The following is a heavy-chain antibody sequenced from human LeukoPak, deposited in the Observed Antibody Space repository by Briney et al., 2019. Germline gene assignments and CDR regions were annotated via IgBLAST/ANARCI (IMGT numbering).Heavy chain of an antibody. J-gene: IGHJ4*02. V-gene: IGHV3-21*01. Sequence: GGSLRLFCAASGFTFSSYNINWVRQTPGKGLEWVSSISPSSDYIYYTDSVKGRVTISRDNAKNSLYLQLNSLRAEDTAVYYCARVTGYYFDSWGQGTLVTVSS. CDR1: GFTFSSYN. D-gene: IGHD3-10*01. CDR3: ARVTGYYFDS. CDR2: ISPSSDYI.